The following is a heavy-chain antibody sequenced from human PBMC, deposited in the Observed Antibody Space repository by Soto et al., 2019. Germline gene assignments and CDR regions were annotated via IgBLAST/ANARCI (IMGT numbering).Heavy chain of an antibody. CDR2: ISYDGSNK. V-gene: IGHV3-30-3*01. CDR1: GFTFSSYA. CDR3: ARVGYGDAQPADYYYYYGMDV. D-gene: IGHD4-17*01. Sequence: PGGSLRLSCAASGFTFSSYAMHWVRQAPGKGLEWVAVISYDGSNKYYADSVKGRFTISRDNSKNTLYLQMNSLRAEDTAVYYCARVGYGDAQPADYYYYYGMDVWGQGTTVTVSS. J-gene: IGHJ6*02.